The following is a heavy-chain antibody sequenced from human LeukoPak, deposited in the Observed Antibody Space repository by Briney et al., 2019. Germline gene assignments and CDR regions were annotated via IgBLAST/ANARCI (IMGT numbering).Heavy chain of an antibody. D-gene: IGHD1-1*01. CDR2: ISSSSTYI. V-gene: IGHV3-21*01. CDR1: GFTFSSYS. Sequence: PGGSLRLSCAASGFTFSSYSMNWVRQAPRKGLEWVSSISSSSTYIYYADSVKGRFTISRDDAKNSLYLQMNSLRAEDTAVYFCARDHEQVVQLDAFDIWGQGTMVTVSS. J-gene: IGHJ3*02. CDR3: ARDHEQVVQLDAFDI.